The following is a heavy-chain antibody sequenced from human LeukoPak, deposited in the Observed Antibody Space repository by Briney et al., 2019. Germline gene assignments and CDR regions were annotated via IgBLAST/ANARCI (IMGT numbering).Heavy chain of an antibody. CDR1: GGSFSGYY. CDR3: ARKGLISMVRGVIRHTPLDY. CDR2: INHSGST. Sequence: SETLSLTCAVYGGSFSGYYWSWIRQPPGKGLEWIGEINHSGSTNYNPSLKSRVTISVDTSKNQFSLKLSSVTAADTAVYYCARKGLISMVRGVIRHTPLDYWGQGTLVTVSS. D-gene: IGHD3-10*01. V-gene: IGHV4-34*01. J-gene: IGHJ4*02.